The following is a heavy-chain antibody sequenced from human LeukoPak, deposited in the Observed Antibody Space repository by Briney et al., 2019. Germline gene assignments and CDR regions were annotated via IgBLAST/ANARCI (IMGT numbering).Heavy chain of an antibody. D-gene: IGHD1-26*01. J-gene: IGHJ4*02. Sequence: ASVKVSCKASEYTFTDYYMHWVRQAPGQGLEWMGWINPNSGDTNDAQKFQGRVTMTRDPSISTAYMALTRLRSGDTAVYYCARDAWLVGTTNLYYFDYWGQGTLVTVSS. CDR1: EYTFTDYY. CDR2: INPNSGDT. V-gene: IGHV1-2*02. CDR3: ARDAWLVGTTNLYYFDY.